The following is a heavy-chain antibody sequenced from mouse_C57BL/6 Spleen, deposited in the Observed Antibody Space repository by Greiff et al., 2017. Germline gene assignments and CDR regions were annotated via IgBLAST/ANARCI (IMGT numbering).Heavy chain of an antibody. V-gene: IGHV1-26*01. J-gene: IGHJ3*01. CDR1: GYTFTDYY. D-gene: IGHD1-1*02. Sequence: VQLQQSGPELVKPGASVKISCKASGYTFTDYYMNWVKQSHGKSLEWIGDINPNNGGTSYNQKFKGKATLTVDKSSSTAYMELRSLTSEDSAVYYCARSGLLSRFAYWGQGTLVTVSA. CDR2: INPNNGGT. CDR3: ARSGLLSRFAY.